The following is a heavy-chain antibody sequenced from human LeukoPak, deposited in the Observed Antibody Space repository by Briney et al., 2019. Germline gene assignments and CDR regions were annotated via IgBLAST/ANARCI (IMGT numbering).Heavy chain of an antibody. Sequence: GGSLRLSCAASGLTVSSNCMNWVRQAPGKGLEWVSVIHSGGSTYYADSVKGRFTISRDNSKDTAFLQMNSLRAEDTAVYYCAKASRQGAVASPLDYWGQGTLVTVSS. CDR2: IHSGGST. J-gene: IGHJ4*02. CDR1: GLTVSSNC. V-gene: IGHV3-53*01. D-gene: IGHD6-19*01. CDR3: AKASRQGAVASPLDY.